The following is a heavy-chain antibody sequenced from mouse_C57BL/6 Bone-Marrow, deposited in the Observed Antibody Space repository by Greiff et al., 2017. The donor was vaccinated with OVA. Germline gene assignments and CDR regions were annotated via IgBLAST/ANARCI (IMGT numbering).Heavy chain of an antibody. CDR1: GYSFTGYY. J-gene: IGHJ3*01. CDR2: INPSTGGT. D-gene: IGHD4-1*01. Sequence: VQLQQSGPELVKPGASVKISCKASGYSFTGYYMNWVKQSPEKSLEWIGEINPSTGGTTYNQKFKAKATLTVDKSSSTAYMQRKGLTSEDSAVYYCARGGTSPFAYWGQGTLVTVSA. CDR3: ARGGTSPFAY. V-gene: IGHV1-42*01.